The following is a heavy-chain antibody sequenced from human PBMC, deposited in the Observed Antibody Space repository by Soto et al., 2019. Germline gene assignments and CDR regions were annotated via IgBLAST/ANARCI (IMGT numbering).Heavy chain of an antibody. CDR2: TSAYNGNT. CDR1: SYTFTSYG. J-gene: IGHJ4*02. Sequence: ASVKVSCKASSYTFTSYGISWVRQAPGQGLEWMGWTSAYNGNTNYAQKLQGRVTMTTDTSTSTAYMELRSLRSDDTAVYYCARDYNDYGLDYWGQGTLVTVSS. V-gene: IGHV1-18*01. CDR3: ARDYNDYGLDY. D-gene: IGHD4-17*01.